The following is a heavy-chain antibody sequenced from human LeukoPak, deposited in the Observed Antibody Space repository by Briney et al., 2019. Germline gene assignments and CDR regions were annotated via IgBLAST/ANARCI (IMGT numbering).Heavy chain of an antibody. CDR2: INTDGSSK. CDR1: GFTFSTYW. CDR3: ARVDPTGDGYNCFDS. J-gene: IGHJ4*02. D-gene: IGHD5-24*01. Sequence: PGGSLRLSRAASGFTFSTYWMHWVRQAPGKGLLWVARINTDGSSKIYADSVKGRFTISRDNAKSTLYLQMDSLRPEDTAVYYCARVDPTGDGYNCFDSWGQGTLVTVSS. V-gene: IGHV3-74*01.